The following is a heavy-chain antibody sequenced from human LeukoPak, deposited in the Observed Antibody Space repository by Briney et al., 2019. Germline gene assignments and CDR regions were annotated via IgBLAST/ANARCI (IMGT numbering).Heavy chain of an antibody. CDR2: IWFDGSNK. D-gene: IGHD6-19*01. J-gene: IGHJ1*01. Sequence: GGSLRLSCAASGFIFSSYGMHWVRQAPGKGLEWVAVIWFDGSNKYYADSVKGRFTISRDNSKNTLYLQINSLRAEDTAVYYCASTDSSGWPPYAEYFQHWGQGTLVTVSS. V-gene: IGHV3-33*01. CDR3: ASTDSSGWPPYAEYFQH. CDR1: GFIFSSYG.